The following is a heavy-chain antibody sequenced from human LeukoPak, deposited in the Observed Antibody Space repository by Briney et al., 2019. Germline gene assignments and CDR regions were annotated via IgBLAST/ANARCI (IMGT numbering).Heavy chain of an antibody. V-gene: IGHV1-2*02. J-gene: IGHJ5*02. CDR1: GYTFTGYY. CDR3: ATSHDVKTAPYDL. CDR2: INPNSGGT. Sequence: GASVKVSCKASGYTFTGYYMHWVRQAPGQGLEWMGWINPNSGGTNYAQKFQGRVTMTGDTSISTAYMELSRLRSDDTAVYYCATSHDVKTAPYDLWGQGTLVTVSS. D-gene: IGHD2-21*01.